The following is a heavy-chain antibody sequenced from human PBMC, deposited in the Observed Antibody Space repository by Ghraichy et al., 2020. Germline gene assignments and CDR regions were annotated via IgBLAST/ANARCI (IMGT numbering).Heavy chain of an antibody. D-gene: IGHD2-8*01. J-gene: IGHJ4*02. Sequence: LSLTCAASGFTFSSYSMNWVRQAPGKGLEWVSSISSSSSYIYYADSVKGRFTISRDNAKNSLYLQMNSLRAEDTAVYYCASLMTSYCTNGVCYGGYFDYWGQGTLVTVSS. V-gene: IGHV3-21*01. CDR1: GFTFSSYS. CDR2: ISSSSSYI. CDR3: ASLMTSYCTNGVCYGGYFDY.